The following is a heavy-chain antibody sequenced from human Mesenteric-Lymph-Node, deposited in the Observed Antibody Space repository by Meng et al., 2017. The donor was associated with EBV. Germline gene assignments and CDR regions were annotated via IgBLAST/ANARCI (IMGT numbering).Heavy chain of an antibody. Sequence: AQFEESVPRLVNPSQTLSLTCTVSGCSISSGGFSWSLIRQHPGKGLELIGYVYNSGSTYYNPSLRRRVAISIDTTKNQFSLKLTSVTAADTAVYFLARPNYGDYNWFDPWGQGTLVTVSS. V-gene: IGHV4-31*03. CDR2: VYNSGST. J-gene: IGHJ5*02. CDR1: GCSISSGGFS. D-gene: IGHD4-17*01. CDR3: ARPNYGDYNWFDP.